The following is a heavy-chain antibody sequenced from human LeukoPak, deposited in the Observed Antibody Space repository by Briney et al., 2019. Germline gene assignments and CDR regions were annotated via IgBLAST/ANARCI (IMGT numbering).Heavy chain of an antibody. V-gene: IGHV5-51*01. Sequence: GESLKISCKGSGYSFTSYWIGWVRQMPGKDLEWMGIFSPGDSDSRYSPSFQVQVTISADKSISTVYLQWSSLKASDTAMYYCARLASAWNFDYWGQGTLVNVSS. CDR1: GYSFTSYW. D-gene: IGHD6-19*01. CDR2: FSPGDSDS. J-gene: IGHJ4*02. CDR3: ARLASAWNFDY.